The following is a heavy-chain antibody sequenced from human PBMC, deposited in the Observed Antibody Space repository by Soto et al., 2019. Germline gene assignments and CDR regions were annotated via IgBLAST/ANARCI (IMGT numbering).Heavy chain of an antibody. CDR3: ARGDGDYYDGNGYLGRH. Sequence: GGSLRLSCAASGFTFSSYWMHWVRQAPGKGLEWVSRIKSDGSGTTYADSVKGRLTISRGNAKNTLYLQMNSLRAEDTAVYYCARGDGDYYDGNGYLGRHWGQGTLVTVSS. CDR2: IKSDGSGT. D-gene: IGHD3-22*01. V-gene: IGHV3-74*01. J-gene: IGHJ4*02. CDR1: GFTFSSYW.